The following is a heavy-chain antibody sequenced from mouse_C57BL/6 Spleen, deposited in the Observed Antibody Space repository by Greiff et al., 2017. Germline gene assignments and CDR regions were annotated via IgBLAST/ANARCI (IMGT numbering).Heavy chain of an antibody. CDR1: GYTFTSYW. Sequence: QVQLQQPGAELVRPGSSVKLSCKASGYTFTSYWMHWVKQRPIQGLEWIGNIDPSDSETHYNQKFKDKATLTVDKSSSTAYMQLSSLTSEDSAVYYCARRVDGNGYFDVWGTGTTVTVSS. CDR2: IDPSDSET. D-gene: IGHD2-1*01. CDR3: ARRVDGNGYFDV. J-gene: IGHJ1*03. V-gene: IGHV1-52*01.